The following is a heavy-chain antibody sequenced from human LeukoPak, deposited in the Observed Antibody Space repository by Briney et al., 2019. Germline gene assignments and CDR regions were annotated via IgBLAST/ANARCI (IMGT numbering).Heavy chain of an antibody. Sequence: GASVKVSCKASGYTFTGYYMHWVRQAPGQGLEWMGWINPNSGGTNYAQKFQGRVTMTRDTSIGTAYMELSRLRSDGTAVYYCARVYSSGWYYFDYWGQGTLVTV. D-gene: IGHD6-19*01. CDR2: INPNSGGT. CDR1: GYTFTGYY. V-gene: IGHV1-2*02. CDR3: ARVYSSGWYYFDY. J-gene: IGHJ4*02.